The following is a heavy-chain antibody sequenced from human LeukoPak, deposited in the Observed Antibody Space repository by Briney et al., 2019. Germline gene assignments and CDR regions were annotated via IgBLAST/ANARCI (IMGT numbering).Heavy chain of an antibody. D-gene: IGHD2-15*01. CDR2: IKQDGSEK. J-gene: IGHJ6*03. CDR1: GFTFNSYW. Sequence: PGVSLRLSCAASGFTFNSYWMSWVRQAPGKGLEGVANIKQDGSEKYYVDSVKGRFTISRDNAKNSLYLQMNSLRAEDTGVYYCARVDLSLVAAKYYYYYMDVWGKGTTVTVPS. CDR3: ARVDLSLVAAKYYYYYMDV. V-gene: IGHV3-7*01.